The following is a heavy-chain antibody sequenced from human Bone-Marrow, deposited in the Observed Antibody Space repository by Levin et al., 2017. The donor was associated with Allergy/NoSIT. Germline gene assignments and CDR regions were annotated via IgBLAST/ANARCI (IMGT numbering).Heavy chain of an antibody. D-gene: IGHD2-2*01. CDR2: INSDGSNT. J-gene: IGHJ6*02. Sequence: GGSLRLSCAASGFTFSSYWMHWVRQAPGKGLVWVSSINSDGSNTNYADSVKGRFTISRDNAKNTLYLQMNSLRAEDTAVYYCARGGIVVDPSMGGGMDGWGQGTTVTVSS. V-gene: IGHV3-74*01. CDR3: ARGGIVVDPSMGGGMDG. CDR1: GFTFSSYW.